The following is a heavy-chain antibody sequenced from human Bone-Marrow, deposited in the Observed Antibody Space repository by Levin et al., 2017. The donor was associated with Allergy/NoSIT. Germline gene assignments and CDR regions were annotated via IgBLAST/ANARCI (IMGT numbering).Heavy chain of an antibody. CDR1: GFTVGNNY. CDR2: IYSGGST. D-gene: IGHD5-18*01. V-gene: IGHV3-53*01. Sequence: GGSLRLSCVASGFTVGNNYMSWVRQAPGKGLEWVSVIYSGGSTYYADSVKGRFTVSRDSSTNILFLQMNSLTAEDTAVYYCAGYTAKDYWGRGTLVTVSS. J-gene: IGHJ4*02. CDR3: AGYTAKDY.